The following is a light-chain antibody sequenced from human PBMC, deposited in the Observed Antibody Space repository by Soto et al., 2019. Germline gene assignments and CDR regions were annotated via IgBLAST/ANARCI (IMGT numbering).Light chain of an antibody. Sequence: DIQMTQSPSTLSASVGDRVTITCRASQNIGSWMAWYQQKPGSAPKLLISDASSLESGVPSRFSGGGSGTDFTLTISSLQPDDFATYYCQQYNSYSGTFGQGTKVEV. CDR2: DAS. CDR3: QQYNSYSGT. V-gene: IGKV1-5*01. J-gene: IGKJ1*01. CDR1: QNIGSW.